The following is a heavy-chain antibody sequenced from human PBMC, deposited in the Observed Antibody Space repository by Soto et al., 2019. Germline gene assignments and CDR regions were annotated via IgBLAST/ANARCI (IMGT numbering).Heavy chain of an antibody. CDR1: GFTFSSYA. D-gene: IGHD5-18*01. Sequence: EVQLLESGGGLVQPGGSLRLSCAASGFTFSSYAMSWVRQAPGKGLEWVSAISGSGGSTYYADSVKGRFTISRDNSKNTLYLQMNSLRAEDTAVYYCAKVRGYSYGYPQWSSTEFDYWGQGTLVTVSS. V-gene: IGHV3-23*01. CDR3: AKVRGYSYGYPQWSSTEFDY. CDR2: ISGSGGST. J-gene: IGHJ4*02.